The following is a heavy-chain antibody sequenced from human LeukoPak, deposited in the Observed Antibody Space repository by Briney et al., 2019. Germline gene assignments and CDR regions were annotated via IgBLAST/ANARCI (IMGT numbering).Heavy chain of an antibody. J-gene: IGHJ6*03. V-gene: IGHV4-34*01. CDR2: INHSGST. CDR1: GGSFSGDF. CDR3: AATPEEDYYYYYMDV. Sequence: SETLSLTCAVYGGSFSGDFWSWIRQSPGKGLEWIGEINHSGSTNYNPSLKSRVTISVDTSKNQFSLKLSSVTAADTAVYYCAATPEEDYYYYYMDVWGKGTTVTISS.